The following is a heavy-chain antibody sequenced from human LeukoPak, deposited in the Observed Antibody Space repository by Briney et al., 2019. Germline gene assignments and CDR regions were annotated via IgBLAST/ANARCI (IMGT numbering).Heavy chain of an antibody. J-gene: IGHJ4*02. Sequence: HPGGSLRLSCAASGFTFSSYAMSWVRQAPGKGLEWVSAISGSGGSTCYADSVKGRFTISRDNSKNTLYLQMNSLRAEDTAVYYCASSIAAPVEDPDYWGQGTLVTVSS. D-gene: IGHD6-6*01. CDR2: ISGSGGST. CDR1: GFTFSSYA. V-gene: IGHV3-23*01. CDR3: ASSIAAPVEDPDY.